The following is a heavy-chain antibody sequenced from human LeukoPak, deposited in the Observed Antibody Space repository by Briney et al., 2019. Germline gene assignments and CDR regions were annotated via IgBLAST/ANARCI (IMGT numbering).Heavy chain of an antibody. J-gene: IGHJ5*02. CDR1: GGSISSFY. Sequence: SETLSLTCTVSGGSISSFYWSWIRQPPGKGLEWIGYIYYSGSTNYNPSLKSRVTISVDTSKNQFSLKLSSVTAADTAVHYCARHGTSGTNLNWFDPWGQGTLVTVSS. D-gene: IGHD1-1*01. CDR3: ARHGTSGTNLNWFDP. CDR2: IYYSGST. V-gene: IGHV4-59*01.